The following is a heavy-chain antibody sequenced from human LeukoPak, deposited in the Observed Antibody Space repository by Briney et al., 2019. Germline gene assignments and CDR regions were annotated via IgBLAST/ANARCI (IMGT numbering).Heavy chain of an antibody. CDR3: AHTPVVPAAKGDRDAFDI. D-gene: IGHD2-2*01. V-gene: IGHV3-23*01. J-gene: IGHJ3*02. CDR1: GFTFSSYA. Sequence: GGSLRLSCAASGFTFSSYAMSWVRQAPGKGLEWVSAISGSGGSTYYADPVKGRFTISRDNSKNTLYLQMNSLRAEDTAVYYCAHTPVVPAAKGDRDAFDIWGQGTMVTVSS. CDR2: ISGSGGST.